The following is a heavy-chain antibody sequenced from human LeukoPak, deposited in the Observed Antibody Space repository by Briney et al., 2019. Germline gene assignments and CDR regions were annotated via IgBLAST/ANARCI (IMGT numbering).Heavy chain of an antibody. D-gene: IGHD4-17*01. CDR3: ARGRPYGDYSFDY. J-gene: IGHJ4*02. CDR2: IHHSGST. V-gene: IGHV4-34*01. Sequence: SETLSLTCAVYGGSFSGYYWSWIRQPPGKGLEWIGEIHHSGSTNYNPSLRSRVTISVDTSKNQSSLKLSSVTAADTAVYYCARGRPYGDYSFDYWGQGTLVTVSS. CDR1: GGSFSGYY.